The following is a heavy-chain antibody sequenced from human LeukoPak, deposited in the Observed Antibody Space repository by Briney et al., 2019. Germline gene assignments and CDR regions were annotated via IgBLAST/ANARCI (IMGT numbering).Heavy chain of an antibody. J-gene: IGHJ5*02. V-gene: IGHV4-34*01. CDR2: INHSGST. CDR3: ARERDSSSSQNWFDP. CDR1: GGSFSGYY. D-gene: IGHD6-6*01. Sequence: SETLSLTCAVYGGSFSGYYWSWIRQPPGKGLEWIGEINHSGSTNYNPSLKSRVTISVDTSKNQFSLKLSSVTAADTAVYYCARERDSSSSQNWFDPWGQGTLVTGSS.